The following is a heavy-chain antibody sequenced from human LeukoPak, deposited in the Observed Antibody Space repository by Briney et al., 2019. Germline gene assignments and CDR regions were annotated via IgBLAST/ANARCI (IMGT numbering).Heavy chain of an antibody. CDR2: ITNGSSYI. Sequence: GGSLRLSCVAFGFTFTDYSMIWVRQAPGKGLEWVSSITNGSSYIYYADSVKGRFTISRGNAKNSLYLQMNSLRAEDTAVYYCARGGSKYWGQGTLVTVSS. J-gene: IGHJ4*02. CDR3: ARGGSKY. CDR1: GFTFTDYS. V-gene: IGHV3-21*01.